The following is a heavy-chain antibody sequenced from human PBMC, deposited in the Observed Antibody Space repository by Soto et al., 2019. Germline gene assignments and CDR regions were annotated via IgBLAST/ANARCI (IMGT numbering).Heavy chain of an antibody. CDR1: GFTFGDYA. J-gene: IGHJ6*02. CDR3: TRPIWMVYAITPRGMDV. CDR2: IRSKAYGGTT. Sequence: HPGGSLRLSCTASGFTFGDYAMSWFRQAPGKGLEWVGFIRSKAYGGTTEYAASVKGRFTISRDDSKSIAYLQMNSLKTEDTAVYYCTRPIWMVYAITPRGMDVWGQGTTVTVSS. V-gene: IGHV3-49*03. D-gene: IGHD2-8*01.